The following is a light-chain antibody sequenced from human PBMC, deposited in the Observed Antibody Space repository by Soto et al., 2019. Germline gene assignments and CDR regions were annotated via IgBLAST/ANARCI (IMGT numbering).Light chain of an antibody. Sequence: EIVMTQSPVTLSVSPGERATLSCRASQSVSSDLAWYQQKPGQAPRLLIYGASTRATGVPARFSGSGSGTEFTITISSLQSEDFAVYYCQQYNNFYTFGQGTKLGIK. J-gene: IGKJ2*01. CDR3: QQYNNFYT. V-gene: IGKV3-15*01. CDR1: QSVSSD. CDR2: GAS.